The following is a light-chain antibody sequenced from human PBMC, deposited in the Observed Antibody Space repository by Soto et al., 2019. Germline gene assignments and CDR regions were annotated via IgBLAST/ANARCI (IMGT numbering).Light chain of an antibody. CDR1: QDISNY. CDR2: DAS. V-gene: IGKV1-33*01. Sequence: DLQMTQSPSSLSASVGDRVTITCQASQDISNYLNWYQQKPGKAPKLLIYDASNLETGVPSRFSGSGSGTDFTFTISSLQPEDIATYYCQQYDNLQWTFGQGTKVEIK. CDR3: QQYDNLQWT. J-gene: IGKJ1*01.